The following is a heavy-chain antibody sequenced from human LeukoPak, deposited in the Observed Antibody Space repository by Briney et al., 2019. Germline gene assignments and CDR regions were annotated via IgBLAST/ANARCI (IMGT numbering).Heavy chain of an antibody. Sequence: SETLSLTCAVYGGSFSGYYWTWIRQPPGKGLEWIGEINHSGSTNYNPSLKSRVTISVDTSKNQFSLKLSSVTAADTAVYYCARHSDYRAGFDYWGQGTLVTVSS. J-gene: IGHJ4*02. CDR1: GGSFSGYY. D-gene: IGHD4-11*01. V-gene: IGHV4-34*01. CDR3: ARHSDYRAGFDY. CDR2: INHSGST.